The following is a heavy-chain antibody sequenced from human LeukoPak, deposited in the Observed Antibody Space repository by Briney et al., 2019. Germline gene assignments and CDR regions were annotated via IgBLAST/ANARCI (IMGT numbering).Heavy chain of an antibody. J-gene: IGHJ4*02. V-gene: IGHV4-59*08. CDR1: GGSISSYY. CDR3: ARLSSSSYFDY. Sequence: SETLSLTCTVSGGSISSYYWSWIRQPPGKGLEWIGYIYYSGSTYYNPSLKSRVTISVDTSKNQFSLKLSSVTAADTAVYYCARLSSSSYFDYWGQGTLVTVSS. D-gene: IGHD6-6*01. CDR2: IYYSGST.